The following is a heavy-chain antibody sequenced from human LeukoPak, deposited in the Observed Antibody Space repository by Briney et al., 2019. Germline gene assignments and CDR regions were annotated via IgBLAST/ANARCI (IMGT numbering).Heavy chain of an antibody. CDR3: ARLAWGRLDY. CDR1: GGSISSYY. CDR2: IYYSGST. J-gene: IGHJ4*02. D-gene: IGHD7-27*01. Sequence: SETLSLTCTVSGGSISSYYWSWIRQPPGKGLEWIGYIYYSGSTNYNPSLKSRVTISVDTSKNRFSLKLSSVTAADTAVYYCARLAWGRLDYWGQGTLVTVSS. V-gene: IGHV4-59*01.